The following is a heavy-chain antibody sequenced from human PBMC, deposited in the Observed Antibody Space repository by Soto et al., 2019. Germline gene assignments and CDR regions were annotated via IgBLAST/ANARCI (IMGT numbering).Heavy chain of an antibody. V-gene: IGHV3-30-3*01. D-gene: IGHD6-19*01. Sequence: QVQLVESGGGVVQPGRSLRLSCAASGFTFSSYAMHWVRQAPGKGLEWVAVISYDGSNKYYADSVKGRFTISRDNSKNTLYLQMNSLRAEDTAVYYCARGRIAVGIVDVWGQGTTVTVSS. CDR3: ARGRIAVGIVDV. CDR2: ISYDGSNK. J-gene: IGHJ6*02. CDR1: GFTFSSYA.